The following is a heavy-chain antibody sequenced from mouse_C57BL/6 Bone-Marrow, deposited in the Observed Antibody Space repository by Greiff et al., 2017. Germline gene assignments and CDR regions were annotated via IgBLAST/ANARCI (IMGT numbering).Heavy chain of an antibody. Sequence: EVMLVESGEGLVKPGGSLKLSCAASGFTFSSYAMSWVRQTPEERLEWVAYISSGGDYIYYADTVKGRFTISRDNARNTLYLQMSSLKSEDTAMYYGTRSAYDYDGAYWGQGTLGTVSA. CDR1: GFTFSSYA. D-gene: IGHD2-4*01. CDR2: ISSGGDYI. V-gene: IGHV5-9-1*02. J-gene: IGHJ3*01. CDR3: TRSAYDYDGAY.